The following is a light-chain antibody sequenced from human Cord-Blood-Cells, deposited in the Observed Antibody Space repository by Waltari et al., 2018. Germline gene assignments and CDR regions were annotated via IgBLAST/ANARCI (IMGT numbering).Light chain of an antibody. CDR3: CSYAGSSTWV. V-gene: IGLV2-23*01. CDR2: EGS. CDR1: SSDVGRYNL. J-gene: IGLJ3*02. Sequence: QSALTQPASVSWSPGQSITISCTGTSSDVGRYNLASWYQQHPGKAPKLMIYEGSKRPSGVSNRFSGSKSGNTASLTISGLQAEGEADYYCCSYAGSSTWVFGGGTKLTVL.